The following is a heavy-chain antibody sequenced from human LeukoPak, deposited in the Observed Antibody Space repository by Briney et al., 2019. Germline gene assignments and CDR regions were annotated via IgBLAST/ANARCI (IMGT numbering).Heavy chain of an antibody. D-gene: IGHD3-10*01. CDR3: ARERSYYGSGSYYFDY. Sequence: GGSLRLSCAASGFTFSSYSMNWVRQAPGKGLEWVSGINWNGGSTGYADSVKGRFTISRDNAKNSLYLQMNSLRAEDTALYYCARERSYYGSGSYYFDYWGQGTLVTVSS. CDR1: GFTFSSYS. CDR2: INWNGGST. V-gene: IGHV3-20*04. J-gene: IGHJ4*02.